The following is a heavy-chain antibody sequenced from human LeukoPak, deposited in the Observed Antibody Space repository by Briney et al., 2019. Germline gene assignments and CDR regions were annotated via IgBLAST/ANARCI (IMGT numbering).Heavy chain of an antibody. D-gene: IGHD4-23*01. CDR2: ISAYNGNT. J-gene: IGHJ3*02. Sequence: GASVKVSCKASGYTFTSYGISWVRQAPGQGLEWMGWISAYNGNTNYAQKLQGRVTMTTDTSTSTAYMELRSLRSEDTAVYYCARSLIDYGGSYDAFDIWGQGTMVTISS. CDR3: ARSLIDYGGSYDAFDI. CDR1: GYTFTSYG. V-gene: IGHV1-18*01.